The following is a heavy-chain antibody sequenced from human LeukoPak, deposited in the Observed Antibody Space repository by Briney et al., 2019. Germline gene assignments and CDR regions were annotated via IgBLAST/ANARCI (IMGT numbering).Heavy chain of an antibody. CDR2: INSDGSST. J-gene: IGHJ6*02. Sequence: GGSLRLSCAASGFTFSSYWMHWVRQAPGKGLVWVSRINSDGSSTSYADSVKGRFTISRDNAKNTLYLQMNSLRDEETAVYYCARADYGGNPYYYGMGVWGQGTTVIVSS. D-gene: IGHD4-23*01. CDR1: GFTFSSYW. V-gene: IGHV3-74*01. CDR3: ARADYGGNPYYYGMGV.